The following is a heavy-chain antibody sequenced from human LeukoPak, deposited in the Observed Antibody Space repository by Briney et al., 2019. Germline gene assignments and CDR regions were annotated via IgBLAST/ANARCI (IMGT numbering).Heavy chain of an antibody. J-gene: IGHJ6*03. V-gene: IGHV3-21*01. CDR2: ISTSSSYI. D-gene: IGHD5-24*01. CDR3: AREAEKRWLPTYYYYYMDV. CDR1: GFTLSTYN. Sequence: GGSLRLSCAASGFTLSTYNMKWVRQAPRKGLEWVSSISTSSSYIYYADSMKGRFTISRDNAKNSLYLQMNSLRAEDMAVYYCAREAEKRWLPTYYYYYMDVWGKGTTVTVSS.